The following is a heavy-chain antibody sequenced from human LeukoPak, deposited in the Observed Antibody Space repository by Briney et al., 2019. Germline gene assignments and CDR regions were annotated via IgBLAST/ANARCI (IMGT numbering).Heavy chain of an antibody. CDR1: GFTFSSYS. Sequence: PGGSLRLSCAASGFTFSSYSMNWVRQAPGKGLEWVSYISSSSSTIYYADSVKGRFTISRDNAKNSLYLQMNSLRAEDTAVYYCARDPSYCGGDCFYFDYWGQGTLVTVSS. J-gene: IGHJ4*02. CDR2: ISSSSSTI. D-gene: IGHD2-21*01. V-gene: IGHV3-48*01. CDR3: ARDPSYCGGDCFYFDY.